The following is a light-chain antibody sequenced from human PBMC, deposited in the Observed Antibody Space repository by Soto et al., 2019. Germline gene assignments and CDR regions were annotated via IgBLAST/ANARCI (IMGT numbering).Light chain of an antibody. CDR3: SSYAGSNNVV. J-gene: IGLJ2*01. CDR2: AVS. V-gene: IGLV2-8*01. CDR1: RSDVGGYNF. Sequence: QSALTQPPSASGSPGQSVTISCTGTRSDVGGYNFVSWYRQHPGKAPKLLIYAVSQRPSGVPASFSGSKSGNTASLTVSGLQAEDEADYYCSSYAGSNNVVFGGGTKLTVL.